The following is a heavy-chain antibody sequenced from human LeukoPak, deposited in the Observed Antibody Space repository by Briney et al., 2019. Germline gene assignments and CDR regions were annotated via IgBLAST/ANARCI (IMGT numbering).Heavy chain of an antibody. CDR2: IRYDGSNK. D-gene: IGHD3-22*01. CDR1: GFTFSSYG. J-gene: IGHJ4*02. CDR3: AKDPTHYRVWDYYETIGLSY. V-gene: IGHV3-30*02. Sequence: GGSLRLSCAASGFTFSSYGMHCVRQAPGKGLEWVAFIRYDGSNKYYADSEKGRFTISRDDSKNTLNLQMNSLRAEDTAVYYCAKDPTHYRVWDYYETIGLSYWGQGTLVTVSS.